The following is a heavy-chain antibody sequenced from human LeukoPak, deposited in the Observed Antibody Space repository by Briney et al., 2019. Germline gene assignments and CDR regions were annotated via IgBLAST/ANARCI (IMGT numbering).Heavy chain of an antibody. CDR1: GGSFSGYY. V-gene: IGHV4-34*01. D-gene: IGHD6-19*01. CDR3: AKDLGEAVAGEPNYYYYGMDV. CDR2: INHSGST. Sequence: SETLSLTCAVYGGSFSGYYWNWIRQPPGKGLEWIAEINHSGSTNYNPSLKSRVTMAVDTSKHQFSLKLSSVTAADTAVYYCAKDLGEAVAGEPNYYYYGMDVWGQDTTVTVSS. J-gene: IGHJ6*02.